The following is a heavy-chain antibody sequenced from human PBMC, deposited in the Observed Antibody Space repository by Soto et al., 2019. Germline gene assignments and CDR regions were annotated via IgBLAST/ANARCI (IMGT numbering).Heavy chain of an antibody. D-gene: IGHD1-1*01. CDR2: TSYDGNNE. Sequence: LRLSCAASGFTFSNYAMHWVRQAPGKGLEWVALTSYDGNNEYYTDSVKGRFTISRDNSKNTLFLQMNSPRPEDTAVYYCAKDKGVFNWATSYFDYWGQGALVTVSS. CDR3: AKDKGVFNWATSYFDY. V-gene: IGHV3-30*18. J-gene: IGHJ4*02. CDR1: GFTFSNYA.